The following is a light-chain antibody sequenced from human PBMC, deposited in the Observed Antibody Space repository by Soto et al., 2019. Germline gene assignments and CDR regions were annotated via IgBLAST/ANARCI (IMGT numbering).Light chain of an antibody. CDR2: AAS. CDR3: QQSYSTPPLT. Sequence: DTQMTQSPSSLSASVGDRVTITCRASQSISSYLNWYQQKPGKAPKVLIYAASSLQSGVPSRFSGSGSGTDFTLTISSLQPEDFATYYCQQSYSTPPLTFGGGTKVEIK. V-gene: IGKV1-39*01. J-gene: IGKJ4*01. CDR1: QSISSY.